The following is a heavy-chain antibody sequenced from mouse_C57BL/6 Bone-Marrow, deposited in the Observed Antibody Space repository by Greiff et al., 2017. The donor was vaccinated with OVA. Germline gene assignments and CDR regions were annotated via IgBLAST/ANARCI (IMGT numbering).Heavy chain of an antibody. J-gene: IGHJ4*01. CDR2: IYPRSGNT. CDR1: GYTFTSYG. V-gene: IGHV1-81*01. D-gene: IGHD1-1*01. Sequence: VQLQQSGAELARPGASVKLSCKASGYTFTSYGISWVKQRTGQGLEWIGEIYPRSGNTYYNEKFKGKATLTADKSSSTAYMEVRSLTSEDSAVYFCARGGYYGTLYAMDYWGQGTSVTVSS. CDR3: ARGGYYGTLYAMDY.